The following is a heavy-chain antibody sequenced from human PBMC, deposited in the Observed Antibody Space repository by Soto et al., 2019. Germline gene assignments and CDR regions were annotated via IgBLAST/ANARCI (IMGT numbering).Heavy chain of an antibody. J-gene: IGHJ4*02. V-gene: IGHV4-59*01. CDR1: GVSITSYY. CDR3: AREQYNWKL. Sequence: SETLSLTCSVSGVSITSYYWTWIRHPPGKGLEWIGYVYHTGNTYYNPSLKSRVTISLDTSKNQVSLRLRSVTAANTAVYYCAREQYNWKLWGQGTLVTVSS. D-gene: IGHD1-20*01. CDR2: VYHTGNT.